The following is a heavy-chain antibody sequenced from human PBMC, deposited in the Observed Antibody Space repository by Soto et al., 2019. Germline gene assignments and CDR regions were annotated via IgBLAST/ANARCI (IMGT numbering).Heavy chain of an antibody. J-gene: IGHJ3*02. CDR1: GFTFSSYA. V-gene: IGHV3-23*01. CDR3: AKDGSGRYFGGDAFDI. Sequence: EVQLLESGGGLVQSGGSLRLSCAASGFTFSSYAMSWVRQAPGKGLEWVSAISGSGGSTYYADSVKGRFTISRDNSKNTLYLQMNSLGAEDTAVYYCAKDGSGRYFGGDAFDIWGQGTMVTVSS. CDR2: ISGSGGST. D-gene: IGHD3-9*01.